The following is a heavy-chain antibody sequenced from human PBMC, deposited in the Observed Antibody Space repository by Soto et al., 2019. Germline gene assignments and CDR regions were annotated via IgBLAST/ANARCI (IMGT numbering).Heavy chain of an antibody. CDR1: GFSFSSFG. D-gene: IGHD3-16*02. CDR2: NSYDGSNK. J-gene: IGHJ4*02. CDR3: AKALGELSPESYDY. Sequence: QVQLVESGGGVVQPGRSLRLSCAASGFSFSSFGMHWVRQAPGKGLEWVAFNSYDGSNKYYADSVKGRFTISRDSCEKTLYLQMNSLRPEDTAVYYCAKALGELSPESYDYWGQGTLVTVSS. V-gene: IGHV3-30*18.